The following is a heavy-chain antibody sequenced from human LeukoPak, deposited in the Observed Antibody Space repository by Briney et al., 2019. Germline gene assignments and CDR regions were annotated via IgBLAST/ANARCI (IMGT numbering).Heavy chain of an antibody. V-gene: IGHV1-8*03. CDR3: ARVRVRGANWFDP. Sequence: ASVKVSCKASGYTFTTYDINWVRQATGQGLEWMGWMNPNSGNTGYAQKFRGRLIITRDTSISTAYMELSSLRSEDTAVYYCARVRVRGANWFDPWGQGTLVTVSS. CDR1: GYTFTTYD. D-gene: IGHD3-10*01. J-gene: IGHJ5*02. CDR2: MNPNSGNT.